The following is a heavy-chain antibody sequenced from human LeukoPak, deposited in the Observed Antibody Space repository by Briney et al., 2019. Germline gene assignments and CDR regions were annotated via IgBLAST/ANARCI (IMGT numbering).Heavy chain of an antibody. D-gene: IGHD3-22*01. CDR2: IYYSGST. J-gene: IGHJ4*02. CDR3: ARGGLDSSGYYRTFDY. Sequence: PSETLSLTCTVSGGSISSYYWSWIRQPPGKGLEWIGYIYYSGSTNYNPSLKSRVTISVDTSKNQFSLKLSSVTAADTAVYYCARGGLDSSGYYRTFDYWGQGTLVTVSS. V-gene: IGHV4-59*01. CDR1: GGSISSYY.